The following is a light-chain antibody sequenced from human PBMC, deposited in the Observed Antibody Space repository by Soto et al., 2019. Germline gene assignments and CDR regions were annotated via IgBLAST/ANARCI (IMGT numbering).Light chain of an antibody. CDR1: QSVSGY. CDR3: QQRSNWLT. V-gene: IGKV3-11*01. J-gene: IGKJ4*01. CDR2: DAS. Sequence: EIVLTQSLASLSLSQRERATLSCRASQSVSGYLAWYQQKPGQAPRLLIYDASNRATGIPARFSGSGSGTDFTLAFSSLEPEDFAVYCCQQRSNWLTFGGGTKVDIK.